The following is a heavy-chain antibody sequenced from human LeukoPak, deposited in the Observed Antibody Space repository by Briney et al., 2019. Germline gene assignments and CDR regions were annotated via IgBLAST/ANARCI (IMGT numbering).Heavy chain of an antibody. D-gene: IGHD5-18*01. Sequence: PSENLSLTCTVSGGSISSYYWSWIRQPPGKGLEWIGYIYYSGSTNYNPSLKSRVTISVDTSKNQFSLKLSSVTAADTAVYYCARIQQLWLLDIWGQGTMVTVSS. CDR3: ARIQQLWLLDI. CDR2: IYYSGST. CDR1: GGSISSYY. V-gene: IGHV4-59*01. J-gene: IGHJ3*02.